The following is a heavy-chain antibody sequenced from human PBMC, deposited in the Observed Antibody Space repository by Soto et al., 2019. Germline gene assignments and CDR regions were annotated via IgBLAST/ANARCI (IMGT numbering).Heavy chain of an antibody. CDR3: AVSLNYYDSSGYYSSGY. V-gene: IGHV3-64*01. J-gene: IGHJ4*02. CDR1: GFTFSSYA. CDR2: ISSNGGST. Sequence: PGGSLRLSCAASGFTFSSYAMHWVRQAPGKGLEYVSAISSNGGSTYYANSVKGRFTISRDNSKNTLYLQMNSLRAEDTAVYYCAVSLNYYDSSGYYSSGYWGQGTLVTVSS. D-gene: IGHD3-22*01.